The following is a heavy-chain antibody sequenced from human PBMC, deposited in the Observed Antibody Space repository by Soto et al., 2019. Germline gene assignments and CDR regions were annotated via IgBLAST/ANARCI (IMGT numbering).Heavy chain of an antibody. CDR1: GYTFTSYG. Sequence: QVQLVQSGAEVKKPGASVKVSCKTSGYTFTSYGISWLRQAPGQALEWMGWLRGYNGNTNYAQKSQRRLSMTNHTTDWTCCIVLRRLRNADAAVYYCVTERDYEVTTAVDHLGQGTLVTVSS. CDR2: LRGYNGNT. D-gene: IGHD2-21*02. J-gene: IGHJ4*02. CDR3: VTERDYEVTTAVDH. V-gene: IGHV1-18*01.